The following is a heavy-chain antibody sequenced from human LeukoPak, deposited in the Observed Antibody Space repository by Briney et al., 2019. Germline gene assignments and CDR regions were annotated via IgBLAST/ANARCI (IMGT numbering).Heavy chain of an antibody. CDR1: GYTFATYY. J-gene: IGHJ5*02. D-gene: IGHD6-19*01. V-gene: IGHV1-46*01. CDR3: ASKDTSGWYEEA. CDR2: INPSGGRT. Sequence: ASVKVSCKASGYTFATYYIHRVRQAPGQGPEWMGVINPSGGRTTYAQKFQGRVTMTRDTSTSTVYMELSSLRSEDTAVYFCASKDTSGWYEEAWGQGTLVTVSS.